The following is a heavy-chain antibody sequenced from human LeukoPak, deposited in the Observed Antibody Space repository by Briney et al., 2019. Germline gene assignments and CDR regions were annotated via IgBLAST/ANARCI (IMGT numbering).Heavy chain of an antibody. D-gene: IGHD3-3*01. CDR2: IKGDGIST. J-gene: IGHJ4*02. CDR1: GFTFSNYV. V-gene: IGHV3-74*01. CDR3: AKDHYWSIDY. Sequence: GRSLRLSCAASGFTFSNYVMHWVRHAPGQGLVWVSRIKGDGISTNYADSVKGRFTISRDIAKNTLYLQMNSLRAEDTGVYYCAKDHYWSIDYWGRGTLVTVSS.